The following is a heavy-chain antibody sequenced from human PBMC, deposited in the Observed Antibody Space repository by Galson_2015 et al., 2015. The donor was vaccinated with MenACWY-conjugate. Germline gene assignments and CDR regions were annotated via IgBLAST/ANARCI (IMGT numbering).Heavy chain of an antibody. J-gene: IGHJ6*02. V-gene: IGHV3-21*01. CDR3: ARYPGSGELLSEYYYYGMDV. CDR2: ISSSSSYI. CDR1: GFTFSSYS. D-gene: IGHD3-10*01. Sequence: SLRLSCAASGFTFSSYSMNWVRQAPGKGLEWVSSISSSSSYIYYADSVKGRFTISRDNAKNSLYLQMNSLRAEDTAVYYCARYPGSGELLSEYYYYGMDVWGQGTTVTVSS.